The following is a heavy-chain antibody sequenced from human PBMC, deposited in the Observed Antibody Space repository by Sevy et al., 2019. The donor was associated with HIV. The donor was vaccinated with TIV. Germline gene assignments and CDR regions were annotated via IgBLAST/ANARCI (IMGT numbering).Heavy chain of an antibody. J-gene: IGHJ4*01. CDR1: GVSFSDYY. Sequence: SETLSLTCAVSGVSFSDYYWAWIRQAPGKGLEWIGEVSQSGSANYNPSLRSRVIMSLDTSQNHVSLKLTSVTAADTAMYYCARGPLFSPEYCSGGTCPTIDFWGQGTLVTVSS. D-gene: IGHD2-15*01. V-gene: IGHV4-34*01. CDR3: ARGPLFSPEYCSGGTCPTIDF. CDR2: VSQSGSA.